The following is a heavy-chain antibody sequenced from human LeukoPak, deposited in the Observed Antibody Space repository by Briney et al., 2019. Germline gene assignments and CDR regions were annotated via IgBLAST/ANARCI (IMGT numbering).Heavy chain of an antibody. J-gene: IGHJ4*02. D-gene: IGHD3-10*01. CDR2: ISGSGGST. CDR1: GFTFSSYA. CDR3: AKAVRGYYGSGSPGY. Sequence: PGRSLRLSCAASGFTFSSYAMHWVRQAPGKGLEWVSAISGSGGSTYYADSVKGRFTISRDNSKNTLYLQMNSLRAGNTAVYYCAKAVRGYYGSGSPGYWGQGTLVTVSS. V-gene: IGHV3-23*01.